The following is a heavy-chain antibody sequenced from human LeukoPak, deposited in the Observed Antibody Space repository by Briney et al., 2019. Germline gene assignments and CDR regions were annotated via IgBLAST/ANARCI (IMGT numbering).Heavy chain of an antibody. V-gene: IGHV1-3*01. Sequence: ASVKASCKASGYTFTNYAIHWVRQAPGQRLEWMGWINAGNDNTKYSQKFQGRVTITRDTSASTVYMELSSLRSEDMAVYYCTRGLLWFGELSPPGYWGQGTLITVSS. CDR1: GYTFTNYA. CDR3: TRGLLWFGELSPPGY. CDR2: INAGNDNT. D-gene: IGHD3-10*01. J-gene: IGHJ4*02.